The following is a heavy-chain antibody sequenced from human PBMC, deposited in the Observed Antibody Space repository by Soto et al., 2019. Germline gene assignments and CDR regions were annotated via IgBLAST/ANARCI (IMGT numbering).Heavy chain of an antibody. CDR1: GFTFSSYA. Sequence: EVQLLESGGGLVQPGGSLRLSCAASGFTFSSYAMSWVRQAPGKGLGWVSAISGSGGSTYYADSVKGRFTISRDNSKNTLYVQMKSLRAEDTAVYYCAKAGGFGGYWYFDLWGRGTLVTVSS. CDR3: AKAGGFGGYWYFDL. D-gene: IGHD3-10*01. V-gene: IGHV3-23*01. CDR2: ISGSGGST. J-gene: IGHJ2*01.